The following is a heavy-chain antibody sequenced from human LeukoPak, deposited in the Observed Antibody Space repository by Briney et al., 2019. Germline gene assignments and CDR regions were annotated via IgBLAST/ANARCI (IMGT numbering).Heavy chain of an antibody. V-gene: IGHV3-53*05. CDR3: ARAKGGYCSSTSCRDAFDI. D-gene: IGHD2-2*01. J-gene: IGHJ3*02. CDR1: GFTVSSNY. CDR2: IYSGGST. Sequence: PGGSLRLSCAASGFTVSSNYMSWVRQAPGKGLEWVSVIYSGGSTYYADSVKGRFTISRDNSKNTLYLQMNSLRAEDTAVYYCARAKGGYCSSTSCRDAFDIWGQGTMVTVSS.